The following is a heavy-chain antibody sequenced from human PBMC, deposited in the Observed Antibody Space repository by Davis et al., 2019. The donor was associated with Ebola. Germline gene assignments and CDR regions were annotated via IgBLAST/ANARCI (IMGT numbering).Heavy chain of an antibody. J-gene: IGHJ6*02. CDR2: ISWNSGSI. D-gene: IGHD6-6*01. V-gene: IGHV3-9*01. Sequence: PGGSLRLSCVGSAFTFSSYWMYWVRHAPGKGLVWVSGISWNSGSIGYADSVKGRFTISRDNAKNSLYLQMNSLRAEDTALYYCAKDSSSSFHYYYGMDVWGQGTTVTVSS. CDR1: AFTFSSYW. CDR3: AKDSSSSFHYYYGMDV.